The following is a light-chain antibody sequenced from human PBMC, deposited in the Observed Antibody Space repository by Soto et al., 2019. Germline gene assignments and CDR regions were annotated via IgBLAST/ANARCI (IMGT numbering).Light chain of an antibody. CDR1: SSNIGAGYD. V-gene: IGLV1-40*01. J-gene: IGLJ3*02. Sequence: QSVLTQPPSVSGAPGQRVTISCTGSSSNIGAGYDVHWYQQLPGTAPILLIYGNSNRPSGVPDRFSGSKSGTSASLAITGLQAEDEADYYCQSYDSSLSGSMVFGGGTKLTVL. CDR2: GNS. CDR3: QSYDSSLSGSMV.